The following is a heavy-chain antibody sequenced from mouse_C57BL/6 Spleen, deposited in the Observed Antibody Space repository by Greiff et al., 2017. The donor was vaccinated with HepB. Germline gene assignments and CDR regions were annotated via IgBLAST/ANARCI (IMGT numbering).Heavy chain of an antibody. CDR3: ARLLEAMDY. D-gene: IGHD3-1*01. CDR2: ISNGGGST. CDR1: GFTFSDYY. J-gene: IGHJ4*01. Sequence: EVQVVESGGGLVQPGGSLKLSCAASGFTFSDYYMYWVRQTPEKRLEWVAYISNGGGSTYYPDTVKGRFTISRDNAKNTLYLQMSRLKSEDTAMYYCARLLEAMDYWGQGTSVTVSS. V-gene: IGHV5-12*01.